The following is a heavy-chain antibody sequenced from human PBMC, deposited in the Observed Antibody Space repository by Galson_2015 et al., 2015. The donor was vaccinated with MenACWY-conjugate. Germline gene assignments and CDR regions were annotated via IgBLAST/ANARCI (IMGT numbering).Heavy chain of an antibody. J-gene: IGHJ4*02. V-gene: IGHV4-39*07. CDR3: ARESSDCRGETGGAH. D-gene: IGHD2-21*01. CDR2: VFYNGTT. CDR1: GASITSSDYY. Sequence: LTCTASGASITSSDYYGGWIRQPPGKGFEWIGTVFYNGTTYYNPSLQSRVSISLNTSKNQIFLTLNSATAADTAVYYCARESSDCRGETGGAHWGQGTGVPGSS.